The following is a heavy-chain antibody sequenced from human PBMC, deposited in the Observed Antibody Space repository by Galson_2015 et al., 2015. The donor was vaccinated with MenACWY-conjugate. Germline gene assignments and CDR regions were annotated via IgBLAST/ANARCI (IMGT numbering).Heavy chain of an antibody. CDR1: GFTVSNLY. CDR3: GRDYGCGRYS. Sequence: SLRLSCAASGFTVSNLYMTWVRQAPGKGLECVAIIDSGDRTYYSDSVKGRFTISRDNSKNTLDLQMNSLRAEDTAMYYCGRDYGCGRYSWGQGTQVTVSS. CDR2: IDSGDRT. D-gene: IGHD3-10*01. V-gene: IGHV3-53*01. J-gene: IGHJ5*02.